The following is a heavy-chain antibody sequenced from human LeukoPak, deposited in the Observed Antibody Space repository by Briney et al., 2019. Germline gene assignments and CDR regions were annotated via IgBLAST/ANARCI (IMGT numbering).Heavy chain of an antibody. CDR1: GASITTDTYF. CDR2: IYTSGGT. D-gene: IGHD2-8*01. CDR3: ARALCIDGVGEWFDP. V-gene: IGHV4-61*02. J-gene: IGHJ5*02. Sequence: PSETLSLTCAVSGASITTDTYFWTWIRQPAGKGLEWIGRIYTSGGTNYNPSLKSRVTISVDTSKNQFSMRLRYVTAADTAVYYCARALCIDGVGEWFDPWGQGTLVTVSP.